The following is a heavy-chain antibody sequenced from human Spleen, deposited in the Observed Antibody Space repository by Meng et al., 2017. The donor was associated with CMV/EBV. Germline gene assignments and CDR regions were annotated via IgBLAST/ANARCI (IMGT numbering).Heavy chain of an antibody. CDR1: GGSFIDYH. CDR3: ARGGGNSWTSLDY. Sequence: CAVYGGSFIDYHWTWIRQPPEKGMEWIGEINHSGSTNSIPSLKSRVTMSVDTSKNQFSLKLNSVTAADTAVYYCARGGGNSWTSLDYWGQGMLVTVSS. CDR2: INHSGST. J-gene: IGHJ4*02. D-gene: IGHD6-13*01. V-gene: IGHV4-34*01.